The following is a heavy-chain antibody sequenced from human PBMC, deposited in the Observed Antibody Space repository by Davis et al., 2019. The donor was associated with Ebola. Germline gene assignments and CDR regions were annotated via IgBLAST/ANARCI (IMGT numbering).Heavy chain of an antibody. CDR3: ARLPQVEWWTGMRDYFDY. CDR1: GYSFTSYW. V-gene: IGHV5-51*01. CDR2: IYPGDSDT. J-gene: IGHJ4*02. Sequence: KVSCKGSGYSFTSYWIGWVRQMPGKGLEWMGIIYPGDSDTRYSPSFQGQVTISADKSISTAYLQWSSLKASDTAMYYCARLPQVEWWTGMRDYFDYWGQGTLVTVSS. D-gene: IGHD2-15*01.